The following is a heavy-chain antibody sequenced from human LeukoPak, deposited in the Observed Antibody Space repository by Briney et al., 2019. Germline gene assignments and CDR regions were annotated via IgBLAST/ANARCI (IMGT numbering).Heavy chain of an antibody. V-gene: IGHV4-59*12. CDR1: GGSISIYY. CDR2: IYYSGST. Sequence: PSETLSLTCTVSGGSISIYYWSWIRQPPGKGLEWIGYIYYSGSTNYNPSLKSRVTISVDTSKNQFSLKLSSVTAADTAVYYCARGSLYYDILTGYYSSRDAFDIWGQGTMVTVSS. CDR3: ARGSLYYDILTGYYSSRDAFDI. D-gene: IGHD3-9*01. J-gene: IGHJ3*02.